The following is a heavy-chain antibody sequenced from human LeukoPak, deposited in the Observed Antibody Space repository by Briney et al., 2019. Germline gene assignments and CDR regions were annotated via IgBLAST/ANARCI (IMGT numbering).Heavy chain of an antibody. CDR1: GFTLSSYW. Sequence: PGGSLRLSCTVSGFTLSSYWMTWVRQAPGKGLEWVANIQQDGPEKYYLDSVRGRFAISRDNAQNQLFLQMDSLRAEDTAVYFCARGWCPHCHGMCDWGKGTTVTVSS. J-gene: IGHJ6*04. CDR2: IQQDGPEK. V-gene: IGHV3-7*03. CDR3: ARGWCPHCHGMCD. D-gene: IGHD2-8*02.